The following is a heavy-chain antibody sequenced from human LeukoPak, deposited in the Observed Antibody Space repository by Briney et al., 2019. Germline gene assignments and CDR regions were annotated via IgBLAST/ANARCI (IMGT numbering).Heavy chain of an antibody. J-gene: IGHJ5*02. CDR1: GYRFTTYW. Sequence: GPPLKISCKASGYRFTTYWIGWVRPMPGKGLEWMGIIYPGDSDTRYSPSFQGQVTISADKSVSTAYLQWNSLKASDTAIYYCARSSYYDILTGYSSGWFDPWGQGTLVTVSS. V-gene: IGHV5-51*01. D-gene: IGHD3-9*01. CDR3: ARSSYYDILTGYSSGWFDP. CDR2: IYPGDSDT.